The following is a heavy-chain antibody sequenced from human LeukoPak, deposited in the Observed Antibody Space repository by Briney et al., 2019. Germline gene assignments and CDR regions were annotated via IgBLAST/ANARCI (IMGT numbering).Heavy chain of an antibody. D-gene: IGHD2-15*01. CDR3: ARVVASTSIDS. V-gene: IGHV4-38-2*02. CDR1: GYSINSGYF. J-gene: IGHJ4*02. CDR2: IFHTGDV. Sequence: PSETLSLTCTVSGYSINSGYFWGWVRQPPGKGPEWIGSIFHTGDVYYNPSLRSRVTLSIDTSRNQVSLKVTSVTAADTALYYCARVVASTSIDSWGQGILVTVSS.